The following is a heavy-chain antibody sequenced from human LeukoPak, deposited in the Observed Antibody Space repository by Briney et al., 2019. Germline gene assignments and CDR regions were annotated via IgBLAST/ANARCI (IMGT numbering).Heavy chain of an antibody. D-gene: IGHD5-12*01. CDR1: GFTFSSYG. V-gene: IGHV3-30*18. Sequence: GSSLRLSCAASGFTFSSYGMHWVRQAPGKGLEWVAVISYDGSNKYYADSVKGRFTISRDNSKNTLYLQMNSLRAEDTAVYYCAKGRSGIVATIFDYWGQGTLVTVSS. CDR2: ISYDGSNK. J-gene: IGHJ4*02. CDR3: AKGRSGIVATIFDY.